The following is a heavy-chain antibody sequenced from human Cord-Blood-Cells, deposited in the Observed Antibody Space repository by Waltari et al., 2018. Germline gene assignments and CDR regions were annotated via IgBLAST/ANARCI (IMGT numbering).Heavy chain of an antibody. CDR2: ISSSSSYI. CDR1: GFTFSSYS. V-gene: IGHV3-21*01. CDR3: ARKDWNDDAFDI. Sequence: EVQLVESGGGLVKPGGSLRLSCAASGFTFSSYSMNWVRQAPGKGLEWVSSISSSSSYIYYADSVKGRFTISRDNAKNSLYLQMNSLRAEDTAVYSCARKDWNDDAFDIWGQGTMVTVSS. J-gene: IGHJ3*02. D-gene: IGHD1-1*01.